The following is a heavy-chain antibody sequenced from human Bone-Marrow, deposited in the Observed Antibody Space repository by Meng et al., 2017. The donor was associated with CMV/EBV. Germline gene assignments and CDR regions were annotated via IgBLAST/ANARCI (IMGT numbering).Heavy chain of an antibody. Sequence: SETLSLTCAVYGGSFSGYYWSWIRQPPGKGLEWIGEINHSGSTNYNPSLKSRVTISVDTSKNQFSLGLSSVTAADTAVYYCARWASGSRHFDYWGQGTLVTVSS. V-gene: IGHV4-34*01. D-gene: IGHD3-10*01. CDR2: INHSGST. CDR1: GGSFSGYY. J-gene: IGHJ4*02. CDR3: ARWASGSRHFDY.